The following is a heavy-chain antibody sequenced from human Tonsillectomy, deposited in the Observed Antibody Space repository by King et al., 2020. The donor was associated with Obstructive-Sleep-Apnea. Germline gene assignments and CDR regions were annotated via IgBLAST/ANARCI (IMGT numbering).Heavy chain of an antibody. D-gene: IGHD3-22*01. V-gene: IGHV3-9*01. Sequence: VQLVESGGGLVQPGRSLRLSCAASGFTFDHYAMHWVRQAPGKGLEWVSVIGWNSDSIYADSVKGRFTITRDNAKNSLYLQMNSLRAEDTALYHCAKDRSSDNSGYYFDHWGQGTLVTVSS. CDR1: GFTFDHYA. CDR3: AKDRSSDNSGYYFDH. CDR2: IGWNSDSI. J-gene: IGHJ4*02.